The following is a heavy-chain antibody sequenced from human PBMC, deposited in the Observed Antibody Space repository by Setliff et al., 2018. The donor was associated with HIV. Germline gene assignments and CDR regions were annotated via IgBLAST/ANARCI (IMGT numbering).Heavy chain of an antibody. Sequence: ASVKVSCKASGYTFTSYAMHWVRQARGQRLEWMGWNNAGNGNTKYSQKFQGRVTSTRDTSASRAYMELSSLRSEDTAVYYCARSRSMDVWGQGTSVTVSS. V-gene: IGHV1-3*01. J-gene: IGHJ6*02. CDR3: ARSRSMDV. CDR1: GYTFTSYA. CDR2: NNAGNGNT.